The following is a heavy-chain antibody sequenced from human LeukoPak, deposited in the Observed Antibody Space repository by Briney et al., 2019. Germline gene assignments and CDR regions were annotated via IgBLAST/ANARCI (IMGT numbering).Heavy chain of an antibody. D-gene: IGHD6-13*01. CDR2: IYPGDSDT. CDR3: ARQIIAAAGRNFDY. V-gene: IGHV5-51*01. CDR1: GYSFSNYW. J-gene: IGHJ4*02. Sequence: GESLKISCKGSGYSFSNYWIGWVRQMPGKGLEWMGIIYPGDSDTRYSPSFQGQVTMSADKSISTAYLQWSSLKASDTAMYYCARQIIAAAGRNFDYWGKGTLVTVSS.